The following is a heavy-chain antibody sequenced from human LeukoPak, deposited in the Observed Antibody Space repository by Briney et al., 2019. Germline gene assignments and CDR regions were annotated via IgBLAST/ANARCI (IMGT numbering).Heavy chain of an antibody. D-gene: IGHD1-1*01. CDR2: MNPNSGNT. CDR1: GYTFTSYD. V-gene: IGHV1-8*01. J-gene: IGHJ6*02. CDR3: ARGYRTGNYYYYGMDV. Sequence: ASVKVSCKASGYTFTSYDINWVRQATGQGLEWMEWMNPNSGNTGYAQKFQGRVTMTRNTSISTAYMELSSLRSEDTAVYYCARGYRTGNYYYYGMDVWGQGTTVTVSS.